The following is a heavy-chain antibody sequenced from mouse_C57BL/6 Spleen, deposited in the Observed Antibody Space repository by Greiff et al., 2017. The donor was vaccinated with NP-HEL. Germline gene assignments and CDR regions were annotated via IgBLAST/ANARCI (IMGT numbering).Heavy chain of an antibody. V-gene: IGHV1-82*01. J-gene: IGHJ1*03. CDR1: GYAFSSSW. CDR2: IYPGDGDT. D-gene: IGHD2-1*01. CDR3: ARALYSCGFDV. Sequence: QVQLKESGPELVKPGASVKISCKASGYAFSSSWMNWVKQRPGKGLEWIGRIYPGDGDTNYNGKFKGKATLTADKSSSTAYMQLSSLTSEDSAVYFCARALYSCGFDVWGTGTTVTVSS.